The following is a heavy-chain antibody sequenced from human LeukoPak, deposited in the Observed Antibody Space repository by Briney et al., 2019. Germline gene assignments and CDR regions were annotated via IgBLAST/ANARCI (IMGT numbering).Heavy chain of an antibody. Sequence: GGSLRLSCAASGFTFSSYGMHWVRQAPGKGLEWVAVISYDGSNKYYADSVKGRFTISRDNAKNSLYLQMNSLRAEDTAVYYCARDRSSSDGFDAFDIWGQGTMVTVSS. V-gene: IGHV3-30*03. D-gene: IGHD6-25*01. CDR2: ISYDGSNK. CDR3: ARDRSSSDGFDAFDI. J-gene: IGHJ3*02. CDR1: GFTFSSYG.